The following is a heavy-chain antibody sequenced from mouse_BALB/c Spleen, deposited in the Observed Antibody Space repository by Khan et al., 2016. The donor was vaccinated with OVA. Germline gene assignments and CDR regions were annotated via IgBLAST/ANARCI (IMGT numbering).Heavy chain of an antibody. CDR3: ARTARRKY. CDR1: GYSITSGYG. J-gene: IGHJ2*01. D-gene: IGHD1-2*01. CDR2: ISYSGST. V-gene: IGHV3-2*02. Sequence: VQLKQSGPGLVKPSQSLSLTCTVTGYSITSGYGWNWIRQFPGNKLEWMGYISYSGSTNYNPSLKSRISITRDTSKSQFFLQLNSVTTEDTATYYCARTARRKYWGQGTTLTVSS.